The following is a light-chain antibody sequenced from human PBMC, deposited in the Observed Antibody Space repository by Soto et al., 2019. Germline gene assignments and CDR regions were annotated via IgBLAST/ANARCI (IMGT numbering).Light chain of an antibody. J-gene: IGKJ1*01. Sequence: DIQMTQFPSSLSASVGDRVTITCRASQGIRNDLGWYQQKPGKAPKRLIYAASSLQSGVPSRFSGSASGTEFTLAISSLQPEDSATFYCLHHSTYPLTFGQGTKVEIK. CDR1: QGIRND. V-gene: IGKV1-17*01. CDR3: LHHSTYPLT. CDR2: AAS.